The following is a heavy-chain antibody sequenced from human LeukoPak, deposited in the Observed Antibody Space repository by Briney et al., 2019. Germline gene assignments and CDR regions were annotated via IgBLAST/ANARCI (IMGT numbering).Heavy chain of an antibody. CDR1: GYTFTTHG. Sequence: ASVKLSCKASGYTFTTHGIARVRQAPGQGLEWMGWISAHNGDTNYAQSLQGRVTMTTDTSTNTAYMELRSLRSDDTAVYYCARDGYFDLWGRGTLVTVSS. J-gene: IGHJ2*01. CDR2: ISAHNGDT. CDR3: ARDGYFDL. V-gene: IGHV1-18*01.